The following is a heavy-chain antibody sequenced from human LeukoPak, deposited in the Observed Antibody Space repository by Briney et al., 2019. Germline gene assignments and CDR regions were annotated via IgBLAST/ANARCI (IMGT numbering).Heavy chain of an antibody. CDR1: GYTFTSYD. CDR3: ARATTFYDFWGSDYFGF. V-gene: IGHV1-8*01. J-gene: IGHJ4*02. D-gene: IGHD3-3*01. Sequence: ASVTVSCKASGYTFTSYDINWVRQATGQGLEWMGWMNPNSGNTGYAQKFQGRVTMTRNTSISTAYMELSSLRSEDTAVYYCARATTFYDFWGSDYFGFWGQGTLVTGSS. CDR2: MNPNSGNT.